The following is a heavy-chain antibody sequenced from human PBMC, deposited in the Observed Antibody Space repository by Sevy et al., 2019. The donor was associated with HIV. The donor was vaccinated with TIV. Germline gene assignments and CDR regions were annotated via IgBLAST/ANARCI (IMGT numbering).Heavy chain of an antibody. J-gene: IGHJ4*01. CDR3: ARATGMAVAGTGRYFDF. D-gene: IGHD6-19*01. V-gene: IGHV1-18*04. Sequence: ALVKVSCKISGYKVDMYGIAWVRQAPGQGLEWMGWISTYNGNTNYAQNFQGRVTMTTDTSTSVAYMELGGLRPDDTAVYYCARATGMAVAGTGRYFDFWGQGTLVTVSS. CDR2: ISTYNGNT. CDR1: GYKVDMYG.